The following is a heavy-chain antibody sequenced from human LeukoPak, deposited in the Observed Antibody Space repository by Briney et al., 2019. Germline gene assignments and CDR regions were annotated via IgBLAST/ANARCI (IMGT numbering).Heavy chain of an antibody. Sequence: SETLSLTCTVSGGSISTNYWNWIRQPPGKGLEWLGYIYYSGSTNYNPSLKSRVTISVDTSKNQFSLKLSSVTAADTAVYYCARHVWLQPFDYWGQGALVTVSS. J-gene: IGHJ4*02. CDR3: ARHVWLQPFDY. D-gene: IGHD3-9*01. V-gene: IGHV4-59*08. CDR2: IYYSGST. CDR1: GGSISTNY.